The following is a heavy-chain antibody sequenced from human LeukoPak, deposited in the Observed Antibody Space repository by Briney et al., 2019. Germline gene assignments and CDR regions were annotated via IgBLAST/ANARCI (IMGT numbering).Heavy chain of an antibody. CDR1: GFTFSNYW. CDR2: IKQDGSET. Sequence: GGSLRLSCAASGFTFSNYWMNWVRQAPGKGLECLANIKQDGSETYYADSVKGRFTISRDNSKNTLYLQVNSLRAEDTAVSYCAKAIQSYDYVWGSYRLSAEYFQHWGQGTLVTVSS. CDR3: AKAIQSYDYVWGSYRLSAEYFQH. J-gene: IGHJ1*01. V-gene: IGHV3-7*03. D-gene: IGHD3-16*02.